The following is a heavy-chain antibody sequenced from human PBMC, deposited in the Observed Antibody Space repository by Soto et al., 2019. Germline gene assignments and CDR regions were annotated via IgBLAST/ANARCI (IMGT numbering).Heavy chain of an antibody. CDR1: GFPFSDYS. Sequence: GGSLMLSCVAPGFPFSDYSLTWVPQAAGNRLESVQLISATGATTYYADSVRGRFTISRDNSKNTLNLQMNDLRVEDTAVIYCAKGRKSTEKDIAVMLAAASSIQHWGQGTLVTVSS. V-gene: IGHV3-23*01. CDR2: ISATGATT. D-gene: IGHD2-15*01. J-gene: IGHJ1*01. CDR3: AKGRKSTEKDIAVMLAAASSIQH.